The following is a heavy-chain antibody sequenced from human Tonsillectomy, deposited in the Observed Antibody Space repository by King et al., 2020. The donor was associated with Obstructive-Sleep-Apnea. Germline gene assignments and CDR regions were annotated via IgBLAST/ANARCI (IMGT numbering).Heavy chain of an antibody. CDR1: GFTFSDHY. J-gene: IGHJ4*02. CDR2: TRNKANSYTT. D-gene: IGHD3-22*01. CDR3: ARVSSSYYYFDH. V-gene: IGHV3-72*01. Sequence: VQLVESGGGLVQPGGSLRLSCAASGFTFSDHYMDWVRQAPGKGLEWGGRTRNKANSYTTEYAASVKGRFTISRDDSKNSLYLQMNSLKTEDTAVYYCARVSSSYYYFDHWGQGTLVTVSS.